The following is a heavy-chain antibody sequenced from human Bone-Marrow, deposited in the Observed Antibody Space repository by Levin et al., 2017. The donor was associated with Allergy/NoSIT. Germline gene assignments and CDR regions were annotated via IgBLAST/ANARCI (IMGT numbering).Heavy chain of an antibody. D-gene: IGHD6-13*01. Sequence: AGGSLRLSCEASGFTFSTYDMFWVRQATGKGLEWVSSIGSSGDTYYAGSVKGRFTISRENAKNSLYLQMNSLGAGDTAVYYCARGAAGFDYWGQGTLVTVSS. CDR3: ARGAAGFDY. J-gene: IGHJ4*02. V-gene: IGHV3-13*01. CDR2: IGSSGDT. CDR1: GFTFSTYD.